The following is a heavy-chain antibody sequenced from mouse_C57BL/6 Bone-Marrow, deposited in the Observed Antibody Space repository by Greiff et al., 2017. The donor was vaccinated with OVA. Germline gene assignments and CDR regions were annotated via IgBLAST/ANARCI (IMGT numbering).Heavy chain of an antibody. D-gene: IGHD3-2*02. Sequence: EVQLQQSGPELVKPGASVKISCKASGYTFTDYYMNWVKQSHGKSLEWIGDINPNNGGTSYNQKFKGKATLTVDKSSSTAYMELRSLTSEDSAVYYCTQATYYCDDWGQGTTLTVSS. CDR2: INPNNGGT. CDR1: GYTFTDYY. J-gene: IGHJ2*01. V-gene: IGHV1-26*01. CDR3: TQATYYCDD.